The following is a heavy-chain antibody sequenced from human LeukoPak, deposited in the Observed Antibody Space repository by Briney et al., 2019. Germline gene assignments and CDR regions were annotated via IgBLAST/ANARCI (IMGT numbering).Heavy chain of an antibody. V-gene: IGHV3-48*04. CDR2: ISGTSIST. D-gene: IGHD3-22*01. Sequence: GGSLRLSCAASGFTFTNVWMNWVRQAPGKGLGWLSYISGTSISTYHADSVKGRFTISRDNAKNSLYLQMNSLSAEDTAVYFCARDNYESSGPQNFWGQGTLVTVSS. CDR3: ARDNYESSGPQNF. CDR1: GFTFTNVW. J-gene: IGHJ4*02.